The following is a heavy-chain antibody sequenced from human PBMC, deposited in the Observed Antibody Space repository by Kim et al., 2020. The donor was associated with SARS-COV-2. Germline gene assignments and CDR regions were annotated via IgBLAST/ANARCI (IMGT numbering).Heavy chain of an antibody. CDR2: IYYSGST. CDR1: GGSISSGGYY. D-gene: IGHD4-17*01. J-gene: IGHJ2*01. CDR3: ARVTRMTTVVRNWYFDL. V-gene: IGHV4-31*03. Sequence: SETLSLTCTVSGGSISSGGYYWSWIRQHPGKGLEWIGYIYYSGSTYYNPSLKSRVTISVDTSKNQFSLKLSSVTAADTAVYYCARVTRMTTVVRNWYFDLWGRGTLVTVSS.